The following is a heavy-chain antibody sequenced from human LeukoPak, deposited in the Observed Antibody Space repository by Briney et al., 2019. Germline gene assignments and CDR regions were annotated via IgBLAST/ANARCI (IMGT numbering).Heavy chain of an antibody. CDR1: GYTFTGYY. J-gene: IGHJ4*02. Sequence: ASVKVSCKASGYTFTGYYMHWVRQAPGQGLEWMGWINPNSGGTNYAQKFQGRVTMTRDTSISTAYMELSRLRSDGTAVYYCARDSADLRFLEWLSIWEYFDYWGQGTLVTVSS. CDR2: INPNSGGT. D-gene: IGHD3-3*01. CDR3: ARDSADLRFLEWLSIWEYFDY. V-gene: IGHV1-2*02.